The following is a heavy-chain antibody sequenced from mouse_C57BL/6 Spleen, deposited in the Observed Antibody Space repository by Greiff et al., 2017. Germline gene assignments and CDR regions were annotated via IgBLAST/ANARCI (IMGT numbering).Heavy chain of an antibody. CDR1: GFTFSSYA. V-gene: IGHV5-9-1*02. J-gene: IGHJ1*03. D-gene: IGHD2-10*01. CDR3: SRGSYYGNYGYFDV. CDR2: ISSGGDYI. Sequence: EVQVVESGEGLVKPGGSLKLSCAASGFTFSSYAMSWVRQTPEKRLEWVAYISSGGDYIYYADTVKGRFTISRDNARNTLYLQMSSLKSEDTAMYYCSRGSYYGNYGYFDVWGTGTTVTVSS.